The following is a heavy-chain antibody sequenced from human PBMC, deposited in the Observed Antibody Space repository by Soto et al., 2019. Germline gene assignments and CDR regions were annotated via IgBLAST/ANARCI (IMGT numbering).Heavy chain of an antibody. J-gene: IGHJ4*02. Sequence: EVQLVESGGGLVQPGGSLRLSCAASDFVFSNYEMSWVRQARGKGLESIAYISSRRGIKYYADSVTGRFTILRDNSTNSLYLQMNSLKAEDTALYFCAIGHYRSGGFDCWGPGTLVTVPS. D-gene: IGHD6-19*01. V-gene: IGHV3-48*03. CDR2: ISSRRGIK. CDR1: DFVFSNYE. CDR3: AIGHYRSGGFDC.